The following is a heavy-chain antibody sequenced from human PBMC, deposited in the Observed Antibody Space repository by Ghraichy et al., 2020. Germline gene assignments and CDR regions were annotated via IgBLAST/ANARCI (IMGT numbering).Heavy chain of an antibody. J-gene: IGHJ3*02. V-gene: IGHV4-61*01. CDR3: ARDPVFGGGLYAFDI. Sequence: SETLSLTCTVSGGSVSSGSYYWSWIRQPPGKRLEWIGYIYYSGSTNYNPSLKSRVTISVDTSKSQFSLKLSSVTAADTAVYYCARDPVFGGGLYAFDIWGQGKMVAVSS. CDR1: GGSVSSGSYY. D-gene: IGHD3-3*01. CDR2: IYYSGST.